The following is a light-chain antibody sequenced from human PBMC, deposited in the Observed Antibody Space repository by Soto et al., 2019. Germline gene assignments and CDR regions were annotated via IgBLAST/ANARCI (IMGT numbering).Light chain of an antibody. J-gene: IGLJ3*02. Sequence: QSVLTQPASVSGSPGQSITISCTGSSNDVGIYNYVSWYQQHPGKAPRLIIYEVTNRPSGVSDRFSGSKSDNTASLTISGLQAEDEADYYCSSYTSTSTWVFGGGTKLTVL. V-gene: IGLV2-14*01. CDR3: SSYTSTSTWV. CDR1: SNDVGIYNY. CDR2: EVT.